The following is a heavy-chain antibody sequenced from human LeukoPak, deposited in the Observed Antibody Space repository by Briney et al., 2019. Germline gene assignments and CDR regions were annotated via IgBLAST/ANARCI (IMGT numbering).Heavy chain of an antibody. J-gene: IGHJ6*02. D-gene: IGHD4-17*01. CDR3: ARGNRYGEHYYYYYGMDV. V-gene: IGHV4-31*03. CDR1: GGSISNGDHY. CDR2: IYYSGST. Sequence: SETLSLTCTVSGGSISNGDHYWSWIRQHPGKGLEWIGHIYYSGSTYYNPSLKSRGIISVETSKNQFSLKLSSVTAADTAVYYCARGNRYGEHYYYYYGMDVWGQGTTVTVSS.